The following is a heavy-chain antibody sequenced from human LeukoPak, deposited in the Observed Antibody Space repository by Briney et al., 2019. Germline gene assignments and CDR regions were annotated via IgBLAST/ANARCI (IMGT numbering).Heavy chain of an antibody. Sequence: GGSLRLSCAASGFTFSSYEMNWVRQAPGKGLEWVGRIKRIIDGGTTDYAAPVKGRFTVSRDDSINTLYLQMSSLKTEDTAVYYCAAQGGSGDLRYWGQGTLVTVSS. CDR2: IKRIIDGGTT. J-gene: IGHJ4*02. CDR3: AAQGGSGDLRY. CDR1: GFTFSSYE. V-gene: IGHV3-15*01. D-gene: IGHD4-17*01.